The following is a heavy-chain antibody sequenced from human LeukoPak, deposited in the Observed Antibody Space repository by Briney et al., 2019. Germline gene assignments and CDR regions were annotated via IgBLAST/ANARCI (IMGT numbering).Heavy chain of an antibody. D-gene: IGHD6-19*01. CDR3: ATEGTIAVAGSFDY. V-gene: IGHV1-24*01. CDR2: FDPEDGET. Sequence: ASVKVSCKVSGYTLTELSMHWVRQAPGKGLEWMGGFDPEDGETIYAQKFQGRVTMTEDTSTDTAYMELSSLRSENTAVYYCATEGTIAVAGSFDYWGQGTLVTVSS. J-gene: IGHJ4*02. CDR1: GYTLTELS.